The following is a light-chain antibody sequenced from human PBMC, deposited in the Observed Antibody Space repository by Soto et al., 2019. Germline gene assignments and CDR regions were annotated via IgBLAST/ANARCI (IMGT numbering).Light chain of an antibody. CDR1: SSSIGPNY. CDR2: DNN. J-gene: IGLJ2*01. Sequence: QSVLTQPPSVSAAPGQRVTISCSGSSSSIGPNYVSWYRRLPGTAPKLLIYDNNKRPSGIPDRFSGSKSGASATLAITGLQTGDEADYYCATWESSLSAVVFGGGTKLTVL. V-gene: IGLV1-51*01. CDR3: ATWESSLSAVV.